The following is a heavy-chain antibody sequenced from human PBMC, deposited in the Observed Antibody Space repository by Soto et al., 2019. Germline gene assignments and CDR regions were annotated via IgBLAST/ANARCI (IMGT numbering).Heavy chain of an antibody. CDR3: ARHPRTGYCSGGSCYSDNWFDP. Sequence: GGSLRLSCAASGFTVSSNYMSWVRQAPGKGLEWVSVIYSGGSTYYADSVKGRFTISRDNSKNTLYLQMNSLRVEDTAVYYCARHPRTGYCSGGSCYSDNWFDPWGQGTLVTVSS. CDR1: GFTVSSNY. CDR2: IYSGGST. D-gene: IGHD2-15*01. J-gene: IGHJ5*02. V-gene: IGHV3-66*04.